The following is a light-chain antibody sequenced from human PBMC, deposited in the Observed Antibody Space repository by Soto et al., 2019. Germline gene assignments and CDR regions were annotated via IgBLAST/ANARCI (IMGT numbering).Light chain of an antibody. CDR3: SSYTSSSNMV. Sequence: QSDLTPPASVAGSPGQSINIACTGTSSDVGGYNYVSWYQQHPGKAPNLMIYEVSNRPSGVSNRFSGSKSGNTASLPISGLQAQDEADYYCSSYTSSSNMVCGGGT. CDR1: SSDVGGYNY. J-gene: IGLJ2*01. CDR2: EVS. V-gene: IGLV2-14*01.